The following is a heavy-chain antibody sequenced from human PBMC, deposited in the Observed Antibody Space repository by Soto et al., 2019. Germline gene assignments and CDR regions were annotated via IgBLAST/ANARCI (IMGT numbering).Heavy chain of an antibody. CDR3: ANAPLIVVTSTDY. CDR2: ISGSGGST. V-gene: IGHV3-23*01. Sequence: PGGSLRLSCAASGFTFSSYAMSWVRQAPGKGLEWVSAISGSGGSTYYADSVKGRFTISRDNSKNTLYLQMNSLRAEDTAVYYCANAPLIVVTSTDYWGQGTLVTVFS. D-gene: IGHD5-12*01. J-gene: IGHJ4*02. CDR1: GFTFSSYA.